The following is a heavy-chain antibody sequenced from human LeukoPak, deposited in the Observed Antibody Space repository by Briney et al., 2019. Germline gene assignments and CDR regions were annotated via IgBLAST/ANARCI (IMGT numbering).Heavy chain of an antibody. D-gene: IGHD6-19*01. J-gene: IGHJ5*02. CDR2: INHSGST. V-gene: IGHV4-34*01. CDR3: ARIEGRDMGVAVAGRRLIWFDP. CDR1: GGSFSGYY. Sequence: PSETLSLTCAVYGGSFSGYYWSWIRQPPGKGLEWIGEINHSGSTNYNPSLKSRVTISVDTSKNQFSLKLSSVTAADTAVYYCARIEGRDMGVAVAGRRLIWFDPWGQGTLVTVSS.